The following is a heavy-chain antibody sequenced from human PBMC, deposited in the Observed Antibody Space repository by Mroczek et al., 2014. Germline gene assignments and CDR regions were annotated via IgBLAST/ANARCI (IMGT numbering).Heavy chain of an antibody. V-gene: IGHV1-2*02. Sequence: QLVESGAEVKKPGASVKVSCKASGYTFTGYYMHWVRQAPGQGLEWMGWINPNSGGTNYAQKFQGRVTMTRDTSISTAYMELSRLRSDDTAVYYCATYRRVDTAMVYYWYFDLWGRGTLVTVSS. CDR3: ATYRRVDTAMVYYWYFDL. CDR1: GYTFTGYY. J-gene: IGHJ2*01. D-gene: IGHD5-18*01. CDR2: INPNSGGT.